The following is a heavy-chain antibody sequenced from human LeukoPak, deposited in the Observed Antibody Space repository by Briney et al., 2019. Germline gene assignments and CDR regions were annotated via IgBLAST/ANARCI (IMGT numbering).Heavy chain of an antibody. CDR3: ARLGITVTTDY. Sequence: PSETLSLTCTVSGGSISSSSYYWGWIRQPPGMGLEWIGSIYYRGSTYYNPSLKSRVTISVDTSKNQFSLKLSSVTAADTAVYYCARLGITVTTDYWGQGTLVTVSS. D-gene: IGHD4-17*01. J-gene: IGHJ4*02. CDR1: GGSISSSSYY. CDR2: IYYRGST. V-gene: IGHV4-39*01.